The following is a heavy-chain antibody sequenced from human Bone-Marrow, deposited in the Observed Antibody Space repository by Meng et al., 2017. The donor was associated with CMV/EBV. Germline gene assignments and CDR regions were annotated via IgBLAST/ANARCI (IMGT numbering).Heavy chain of an antibody. CDR1: GASVTNNGYF. D-gene: IGHD3-9*01. Sequence: SETLSLTCTVSGASVTNNGYFWSWPRQHPGKGLEWIGNVYITGTTFYDPSLEGRVTISVVDTSRSRFSLKLSSLTAADTAVYYCARGRWLTVTYEIYRYFDLWGRGTLVTVSS. J-gene: IGHJ2*01. V-gene: IGHV4-31*03. CDR3: ARGRWLTVTYEIYRYFDL. CDR2: VYITGTT.